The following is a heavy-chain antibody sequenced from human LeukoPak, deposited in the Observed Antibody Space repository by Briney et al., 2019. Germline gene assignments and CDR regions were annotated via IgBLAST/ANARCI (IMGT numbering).Heavy chain of an antibody. CDR3: AREGIYDSSGYFDY. J-gene: IGHJ4*02. V-gene: IGHV4-34*01. CDR1: GGSFSGYY. Sequence: SETLSLTCAVYGGSFSGYYWSWIRQPPGKGLEWIGEINHSGSTNYNPSLKSRVTISVDTSKNQFSLKLSSVTAADTAVYYCAREGIYDSSGYFDYWGQGTLVTVSS. CDR2: INHSGST. D-gene: IGHD3-22*01.